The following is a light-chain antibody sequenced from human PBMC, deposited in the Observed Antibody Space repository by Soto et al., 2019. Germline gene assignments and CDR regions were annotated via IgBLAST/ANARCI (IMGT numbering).Light chain of an antibody. J-gene: IGLJ2*01. CDR2: GNN. CDR3: QSYDTSLSASV. Sequence: QPVLTQPPSVSGAPGQRVTISCTGSSSNIGTGSDVHWYQQLPGTAPKLLMYGNNNRPSGVPDRFSGSKSGTSASLAITGLQAEDEADYYCQSYDTSLSASVFGGGTKLTVL. CDR1: SSNIGTGSD. V-gene: IGLV1-40*01.